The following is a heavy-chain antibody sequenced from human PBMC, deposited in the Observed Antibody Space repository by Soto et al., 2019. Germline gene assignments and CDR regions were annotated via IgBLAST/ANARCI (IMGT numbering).Heavy chain of an antibody. CDR3: AKWSSADY. J-gene: IGHJ4*02. CDR1: GFTFSSYA. CDR2: ISGSGGST. Sequence: PGESLKISCAASGFTFSSYAMSWVRQAPGKGLEWVSAISGSGGSTYYADSVKGRFTISXXXXKXXXYXQXXXLRAEDTAVYYCAKWSSADYWGQGTLVTVSS. V-gene: IGHV3-23*01. D-gene: IGHD1-26*01.